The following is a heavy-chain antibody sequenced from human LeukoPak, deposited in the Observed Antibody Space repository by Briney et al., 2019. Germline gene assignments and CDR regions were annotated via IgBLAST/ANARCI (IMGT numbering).Heavy chain of an antibody. CDR3: ANLHPTREGPFDY. CDR2: ICTSGIT. J-gene: IGHJ4*02. CDR1: DDSISNYC. V-gene: IGHV4-4*07. Sequence: SETLSLTCTVSDDSISNYCWSWVRQPAGKGLEWIGRICTSGITNYNPSLKSRVTISLDTSKNQFSLKLTSVTAADTAVYYCANLHPTREGPFDYWGQGTLVTVSS. D-gene: IGHD5-12*01.